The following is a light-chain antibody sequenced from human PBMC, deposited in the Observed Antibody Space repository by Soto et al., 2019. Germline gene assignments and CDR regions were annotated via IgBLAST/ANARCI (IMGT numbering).Light chain of an antibody. CDR2: EVS. J-gene: IGLJ2*01. Sequence: QSALTQPPSASGSPGQSVTISCTGTSSDVGYYNYVSWYQQHPGKAPKLMIYEVSKRPSGVPDRFSGSRSGNTASLTVSGLQADDEADYYCSSYAGSNVLFGGGTKVTVL. CDR3: SSYAGSNVL. CDR1: SSDVGYYNY. V-gene: IGLV2-8*01.